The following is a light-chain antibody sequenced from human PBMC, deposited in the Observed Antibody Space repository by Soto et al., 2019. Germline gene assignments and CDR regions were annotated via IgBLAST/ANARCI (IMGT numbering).Light chain of an antibody. CDR2: AAS. CDR1: QGISNY. CDR3: QRYDSAPYT. V-gene: IGKV1-27*01. Sequence: DIQMTXXXXXXXTSVGDRVTXTCRXSQGISNYLAWYQRKPGNVPKLLIYAASTLQSGVPSRFSGSGSGTDFTLTITSLQPEDVATYYCQRYDSAPYTFGQGTKLEIK. J-gene: IGKJ2*01.